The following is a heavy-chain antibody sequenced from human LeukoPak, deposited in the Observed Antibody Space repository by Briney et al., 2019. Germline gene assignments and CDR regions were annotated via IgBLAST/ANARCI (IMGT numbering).Heavy chain of an antibody. Sequence: PSETLSLTCTLSGDSISGSSYYWGWVRQAPGKGLEWVSAISGSGGSTYYADSVKGRFTISRDNSKNTLYLQMNSLRAEDTAVYYCAKGYDFWSGYQTLGAFDIWGQGPMVTVSS. J-gene: IGHJ3*02. CDR2: ISGSGGST. D-gene: IGHD3-3*01. V-gene: IGHV3-23*01. CDR3: AKGYDFWSGYQTLGAFDI. CDR1: GDSISGSSYY.